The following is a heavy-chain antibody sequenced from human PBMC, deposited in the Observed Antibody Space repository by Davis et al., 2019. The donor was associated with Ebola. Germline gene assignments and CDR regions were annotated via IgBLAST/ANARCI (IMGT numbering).Heavy chain of an antibody. CDR1: GFTFSSYA. Sequence: GESLKISCTASGFTFSSYAMSWVRQAPGKGLEWVSAISGSGGSTYYADSVKGRFTISRDNSKNTLYLQMNSLRAEDTAVYYCARDILLWFGELSYFDYWGQGTLVTVSS. J-gene: IGHJ4*02. CDR3: ARDILLWFGELSYFDY. CDR2: ISGSGGST. V-gene: IGHV3-23*01. D-gene: IGHD3-10*01.